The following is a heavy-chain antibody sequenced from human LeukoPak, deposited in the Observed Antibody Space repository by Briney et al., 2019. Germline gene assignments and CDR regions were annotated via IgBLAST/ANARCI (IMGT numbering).Heavy chain of an antibody. V-gene: IGHV4-34*01. CDR3: ARASTVLRAFDI. D-gene: IGHD4-17*01. CDR2: INHSGST. CDR1: GGSFSGYY. Sequence: SETLSLTCAVYGGSFSGYYWSWIPQPPGKGLEWIGEINHSGSTNYNPSLKSRVTISVDTSKNQFSLKLSSVTAADTAVYYCARASTVLRAFDIWGQGTMVTVSS. J-gene: IGHJ3*02.